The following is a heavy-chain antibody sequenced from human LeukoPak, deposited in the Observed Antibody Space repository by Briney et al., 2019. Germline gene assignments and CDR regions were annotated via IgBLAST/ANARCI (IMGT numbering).Heavy chain of an antibody. CDR3: ARHLRAVAGGRYFDY. J-gene: IGHJ4*03. CDR2: IYHNGGT. Sequence: KPSETLSLTCTVSGGSISGYYWSWIRQPPGKGLEWIGYIYHNGGTNYNPSLQSRLTISVDTSKNQFSLKLSSVTAADTAVYYCARHLRAVAGGRYFDYWGQGTTVTVSS. D-gene: IGHD6-19*01. CDR1: GGSISGYY. V-gene: IGHV4-59*08.